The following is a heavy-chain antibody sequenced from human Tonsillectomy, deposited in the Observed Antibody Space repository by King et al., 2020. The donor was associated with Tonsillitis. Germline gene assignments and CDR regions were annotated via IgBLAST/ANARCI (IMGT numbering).Heavy chain of an antibody. D-gene: IGHD1-1*01. CDR2: IYNSGNT. J-gene: IGHJ3*02. Sequence: VQLQESGPGLVKPSQTLSLTCAVSGGSIISGVHSWGWLRQPPGEGLQWIGYIYNSGNTYYNPSLKSRVTISVDTSKNQFSLRLNSVTAADTAVYYCARDSATAKDAFDIWGQGTMVTVSS. CDR3: ARDSATAKDAFDI. V-gene: IGHV4-30-4*07. CDR1: GGSIISGVHS.